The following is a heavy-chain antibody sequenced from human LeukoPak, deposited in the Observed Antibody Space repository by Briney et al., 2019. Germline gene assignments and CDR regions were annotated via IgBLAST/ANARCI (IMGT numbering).Heavy chain of an antibody. CDR1: GFTFSHAW. CDR2: IKSKIDGGTT. CDR3: AKDGAWLRFDD. D-gene: IGHD5-12*01. J-gene: IGHJ4*02. Sequence: PGGSLRLSCAASGFTFSHAWMSWVRQAPGKGLEWVGRIKSKIDGGTTDYAAPVKGRFTISRDDSKNTLYLQMKTLRAEDTAVYYCAKDGAWLRFDDWGQGILVTVSS. V-gene: IGHV3-15*01.